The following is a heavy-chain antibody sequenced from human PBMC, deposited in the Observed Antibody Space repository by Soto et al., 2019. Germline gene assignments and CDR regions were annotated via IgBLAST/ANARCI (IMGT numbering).Heavy chain of an antibody. D-gene: IGHD3-9*01. CDR1: GFLFNTYA. Sequence: GRTLRLACTTSGFLFNTYAMHWARHAPGKGLEWVAVMSHDGSRTYYADSVKGRFTISRDNSKNTLYLQMNSLRTEDTAVSYSASQRHPYDILLGQYGYYYHVMALWPPRSTVTGSS. V-gene: IGHV3-30-3*01. CDR2: MSHDGSRT. CDR3: ASQRHPYDILLGQYGYYYHVMAL. J-gene: IGHJ6*02.